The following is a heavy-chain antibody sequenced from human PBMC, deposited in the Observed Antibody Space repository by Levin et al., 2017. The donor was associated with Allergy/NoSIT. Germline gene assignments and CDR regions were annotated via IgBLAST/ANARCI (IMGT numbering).Heavy chain of an antibody. CDR1: GFSLSRYG. CDR3: AKPMGEYYYDRGSMDV. J-gene: IGHJ6*02. D-gene: IGHD3-22*01. Sequence: PGGSLRLSCAGSGFSLSRYGMYWVRQAPGKGLEWVALISYDGSEKYYVDSVKGRFTISRDNSNNTLDLQMNSLRAEDTAVYYCAKPMGEYYYDRGSMDVWGQGTTVTVSS. V-gene: IGHV3-30*18. CDR2: ISYDGSEK.